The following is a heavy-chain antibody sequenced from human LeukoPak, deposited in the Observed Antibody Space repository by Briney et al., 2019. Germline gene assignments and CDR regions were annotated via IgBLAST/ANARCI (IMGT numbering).Heavy chain of an antibody. CDR1: GSTFKNAW. D-gene: IGHD1-20*01. CDR2: IKSTTDSGTI. V-gene: IGHV3-15*01. CDR3: ATLVNWNWYFDL. J-gene: IGHJ2*01. Sequence: GGSLRLSCAASGSTFKNAWLSWVRQAPGKGLEWVGRIKSTTDSGTIDYAAPVKGRFTISRDDSKDTLYLQMNSLRTEDTAVYYCATLVNWNWYFDLWGRGTLVTVSS.